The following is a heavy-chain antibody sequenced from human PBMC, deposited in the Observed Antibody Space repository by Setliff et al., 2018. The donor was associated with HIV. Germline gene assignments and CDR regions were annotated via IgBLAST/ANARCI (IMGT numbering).Heavy chain of an antibody. V-gene: IGHV1-2*02. D-gene: IGHD3-22*01. CDR1: GYTFSGYY. Sequence: ASVKVSCKASGYTFSGYYIHWVRQAPGQRLEWMGWLNPRSGGSDYAQRFQGRVTMTRDTSISTAYMELNNLKFEDTAVYYCARARRDSYDRGRRNHYYIDVWGKGTTVTVPS. J-gene: IGHJ6*03. CDR2: LNPRSGGS. CDR3: ARARRDSYDRGRRNHYYIDV.